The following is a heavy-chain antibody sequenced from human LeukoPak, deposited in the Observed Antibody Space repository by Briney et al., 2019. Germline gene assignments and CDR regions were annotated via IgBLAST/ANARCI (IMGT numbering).Heavy chain of an antibody. CDR1: GFTLSSYA. V-gene: IGHV3-33*01. CDR2: IWYDGADK. CDR3: ARGISAGVDIFDFYYTRTNY. Sequence: PGGSLRLSCAASGFTLSSYAMHRVRQAPGKGLEWVAVIWYDGADKYYADSVKGRFTISRDNSENTLYLQMNSLRAEDTAVYYCARGISAGVDIFDFYYTRTNYWGQGTLVTVSS. D-gene: IGHD3-3*01. J-gene: IGHJ4*02.